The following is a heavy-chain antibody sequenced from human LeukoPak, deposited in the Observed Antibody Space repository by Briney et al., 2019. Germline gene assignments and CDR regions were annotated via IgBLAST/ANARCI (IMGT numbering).Heavy chain of an antibody. D-gene: IGHD3-3*01. J-gene: IGHJ6*03. V-gene: IGHV3-21*01. CDR2: ISSSSSYI. CDR3: ARGITIFGVVIDYYYYYMDV. Sequence: GGSLRLSCAASGFTFSSYSMNWVRQAPGKGLEWVSSISSSSSYIYYADSVKGRFTISRDNAKNSLYLQMNSLRAEDTAVYYCARGITIFGVVIDYYYYYMDVWGKGTTVTVSS. CDR1: GFTFSSYS.